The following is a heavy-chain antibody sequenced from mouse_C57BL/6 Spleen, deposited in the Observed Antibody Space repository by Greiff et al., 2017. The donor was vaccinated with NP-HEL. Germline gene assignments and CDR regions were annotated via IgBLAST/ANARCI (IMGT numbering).Heavy chain of an antibody. J-gene: IGHJ4*01. V-gene: IGHV1-80*01. CDR1: GYAFSSYW. CDR3: ARCGDGYSYAMDY. D-gene: IGHD2-3*01. Sequence: QVQLQQSGAELVKPGASVKISCKASGYAFSSYWMNWVKQRPGKGLEWIGQIYPGDGDTNYNGKFKGKATLTADKSSSTAYMQLSSLTSEDSAVYFGARCGDGYSYAMDYWGQRTSVTVSS. CDR2: IYPGDGDT.